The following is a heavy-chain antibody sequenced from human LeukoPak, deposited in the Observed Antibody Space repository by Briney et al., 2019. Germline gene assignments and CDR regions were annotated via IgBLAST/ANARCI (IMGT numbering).Heavy chain of an antibody. CDR1: GGSISSSSYY. Sequence: SETLSLTCTVSGGSISSSSYYWGWIRQPPGKGLEWIGSIYYSGSTYYNPSLKSRVTISVDTSENQFSLKLSSVTAADTAVYYCARQKAVAATGGIDYWGQGTLVTVSS. CDR2: IYYSGST. CDR3: ARQKAVAATGGIDY. D-gene: IGHD6-19*01. J-gene: IGHJ4*02. V-gene: IGHV4-39*01.